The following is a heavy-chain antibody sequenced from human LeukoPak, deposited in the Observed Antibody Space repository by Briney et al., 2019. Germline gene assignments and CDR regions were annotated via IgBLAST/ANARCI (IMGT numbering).Heavy chain of an antibody. CDR1: GYTFTSYG. D-gene: IGHD2-2*02. J-gene: IGHJ4*02. CDR3: ARVPYCSSTSCYNY. CDR2: ISAYNGNT. Sequence: ASVKVSCKASGYTFTSYGISWVRQAPGQGLEWMGWISAYNGNTNYAQKLQGRVTMTTDTSTSTAYMELRSLRSDDTAVYYCARVPYCSSTSCYNYWGQGNLVTVSS. V-gene: IGHV1-18*01.